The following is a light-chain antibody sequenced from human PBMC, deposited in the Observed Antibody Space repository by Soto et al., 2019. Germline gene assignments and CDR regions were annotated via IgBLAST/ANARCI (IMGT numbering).Light chain of an antibody. J-gene: IGKJ3*01. CDR1: QTILYTSNNKNY. V-gene: IGKV4-1*01. CDR3: HQYFAAPPT. Sequence: DIVMTQSPGSLAVSLGERATITCKSSQTILYTSNNKNYLAWYQQRPGQPPRLVIYWASTRVSGVPDRISGSGSGPNFTLTITSLQPVDVATYYCHQYFAAPPTFGPGTKVEI. CDR2: WAS.